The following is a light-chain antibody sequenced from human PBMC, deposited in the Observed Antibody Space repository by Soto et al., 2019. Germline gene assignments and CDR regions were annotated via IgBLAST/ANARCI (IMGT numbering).Light chain of an antibody. V-gene: IGKV3-15*01. CDR2: DAS. CDR3: QQYDQWPPIT. Sequence: EIVLTQSPATLSVSPGERATLSCRASQSVSTKLAWYQQKPGQAPRLLIYDASIRSAGIPAKFSGSGSGTEFTLTISSLESEDFAVYYCQQYDQWPPITFGQGTRLDIK. J-gene: IGKJ5*01. CDR1: QSVSTK.